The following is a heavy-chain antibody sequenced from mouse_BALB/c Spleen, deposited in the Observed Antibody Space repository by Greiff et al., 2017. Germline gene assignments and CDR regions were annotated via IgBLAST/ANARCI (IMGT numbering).Heavy chain of an antibody. V-gene: IGHV3-2*02. D-gene: IGHD4-1*01. Sequence: EVKLQESGPGLVKPSQSLSLTCTVTGYSITSDYAWNWIRQFPGNKLEWMGYISYSGSTSYNPSLKSRISITRDTSKNQFFLQLNSVTTEDTATYYCARELTGTSWFAYWGQGTLVTVSA. J-gene: IGHJ3*01. CDR3: ARELTGTSWFAY. CDR1: GYSITSDYA. CDR2: ISYSGST.